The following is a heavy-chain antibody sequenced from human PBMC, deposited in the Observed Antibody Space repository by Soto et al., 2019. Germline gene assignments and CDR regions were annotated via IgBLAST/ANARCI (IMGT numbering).Heavy chain of an antibody. V-gene: IGHV1-69*13. CDR3: ARDKGRGFTTSWYFFDY. CDR2: IIPIFSKP. J-gene: IGHJ4*02. CDR1: GVTFSNYA. D-gene: IGHD2-2*01. Sequence: SVKVSCKASGVTFSNYAFSWVREAPGQGLEWIGGIIPIFSKPRYAQKFQGRVTITADDSTSTAYMELSSLRSEDTAVYYCARDKGRGFTTSWYFFDYWGQGTLVTVSS.